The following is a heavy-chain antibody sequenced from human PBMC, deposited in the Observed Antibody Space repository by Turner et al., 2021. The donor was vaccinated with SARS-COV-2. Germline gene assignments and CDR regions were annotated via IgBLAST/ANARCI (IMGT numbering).Heavy chain of an antibody. D-gene: IGHD3-16*01. V-gene: IGHV4-39*01. CDR2: MYYSGTT. CDR1: GGSISSYDYY. J-gene: IGHJ4*02. CDR3: ARRGDY. Sequence: QLQESGPGVVKPSETLSLTCTVSGGSISSYDYYWAWIRQPPGMGLEWIGSMYYSGTTHYNPSLRGRVTISLDTSKYQFSLKVTSVTATDTAVYYCARRGDYWGQGMLVTVSS.